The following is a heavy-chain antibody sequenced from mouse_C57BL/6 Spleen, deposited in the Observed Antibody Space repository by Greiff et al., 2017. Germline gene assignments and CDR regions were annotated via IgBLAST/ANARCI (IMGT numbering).Heavy chain of an antibody. Sequence: EVKLVESGGGLVKPGGSLKLSCAASGFTFSSYAMSWVRQTPEKRLEWVATISDGGSYTYYPDNVKGRFTISRDNAKNNLYLQMSHLKTEDTAMYYCARDCRIRGYGEYYFDYWGQGTTVTVSS. CDR1: GFTFSSYA. CDR2: ISDGGSYT. J-gene: IGHJ2*01. CDR3: ARDCRIRGYGEYYFDY. V-gene: IGHV5-4*01. D-gene: IGHD2-14*01.